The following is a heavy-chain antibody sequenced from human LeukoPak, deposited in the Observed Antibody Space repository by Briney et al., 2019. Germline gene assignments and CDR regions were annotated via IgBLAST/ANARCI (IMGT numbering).Heavy chain of an antibody. Sequence: SEPLSLTCSVSGGSVSNYYWSWIRQPPGKGLEWIGYVCYTGSTNYNPSLKSRVTMFEDKSKNQFSLRLYSVTVADTAVYYCARHFAYSSSSHFDYWGQGSLVTVS. V-gene: IGHV4-59*08. CDR2: VCYTGST. J-gene: IGHJ4*02. D-gene: IGHD6-6*01. CDR1: GGSVSNYY. CDR3: ARHFAYSSSSHFDY.